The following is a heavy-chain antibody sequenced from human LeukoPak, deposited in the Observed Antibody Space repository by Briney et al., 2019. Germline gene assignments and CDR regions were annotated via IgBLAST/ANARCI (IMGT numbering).Heavy chain of an antibody. J-gene: IGHJ6*04. CDR1: GGGLRRYA. CDR2: IIPVLDTG. V-gene: IGHV1-69*06. CDR3: AARDNGNDLLSYHAMDV. Sequence: SVTVSSKASGGGLRRYAFAWVRQAPGQGLAWIGGIIPVLDTGSYAQGLQGRVTITADRSTSTAYMELRSLRPEDTALYYCAARDNGNDLLSYHAMDVWGNGTTVTVAS. D-gene: IGHD1-1*01.